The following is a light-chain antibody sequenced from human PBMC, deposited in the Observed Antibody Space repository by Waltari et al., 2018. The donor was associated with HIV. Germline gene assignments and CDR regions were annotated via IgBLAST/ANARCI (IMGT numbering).Light chain of an antibody. Sequence: QSALTQPASVSGSLGQSITISCTGTISDVGGYNYVSWYQHHPGKAPKLMIYEVTNRPSGVSNRFSGSKSGNTASLTISGLQAEDESDYYCTSYTSSSTLVVFGGGTNLTVL. CDR3: TSYTSSSTLVV. V-gene: IGLV2-14*01. J-gene: IGLJ2*01. CDR1: ISDVGGYNY. CDR2: EVT.